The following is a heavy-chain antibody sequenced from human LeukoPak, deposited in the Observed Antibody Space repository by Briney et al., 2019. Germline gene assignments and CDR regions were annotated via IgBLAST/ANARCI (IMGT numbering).Heavy chain of an antibody. J-gene: IGHJ6*02. CDR1: GFSFSTFW. V-gene: IGHV3-7*04. Sequence: GESLKISCEASGFSFSTFWMGWVRQAPGKGLEWVAHIKQDGSDKYYVDSVKGRFTISRDNAKNSLFLQMNSLRAEDTAVYHCAGFGVPYGMDVWGQGTTVTVSS. CDR3: AGFGVPYGMDV. D-gene: IGHD3-16*01. CDR2: IKQDGSDK.